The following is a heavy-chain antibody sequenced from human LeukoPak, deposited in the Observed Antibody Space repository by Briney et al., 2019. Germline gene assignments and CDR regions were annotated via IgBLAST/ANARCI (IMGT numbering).Heavy chain of an antibody. D-gene: IGHD3-22*01. J-gene: IGHJ3*02. CDR2: IKQDGSDR. Sequence: PGGSLRLSCAASGFTVSTDHMSWVRQAPGKGLEWLANIKQDGSDRIYVDSVKGRFTISRDNSKNSLYLQMNSLRAEDSAVYYCARDFYDSSAYRGDALDIWGQGTMVTVSS. CDR1: GFTVSTDH. CDR3: ARDFYDSSAYRGDALDI. V-gene: IGHV3-7*05.